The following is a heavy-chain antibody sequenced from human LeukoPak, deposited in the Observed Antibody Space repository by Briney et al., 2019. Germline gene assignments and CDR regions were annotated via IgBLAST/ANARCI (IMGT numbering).Heavy chain of an antibody. J-gene: IGHJ3*02. D-gene: IGHD4-17*01. CDR3: GRDLLRPYAFDI. Sequence: SETLSLTCTVSGGSLSSYYWSWIRQPPGKGLEWIGYIYYSGSTNYNPSLKSRVIISVDTSKSQFSLKLSSVTAADTDVYYCGRDLLRPYAFDIWGQGTMVTVSS. V-gene: IGHV4-59*01. CDR2: IYYSGST. CDR1: GGSLSSYY.